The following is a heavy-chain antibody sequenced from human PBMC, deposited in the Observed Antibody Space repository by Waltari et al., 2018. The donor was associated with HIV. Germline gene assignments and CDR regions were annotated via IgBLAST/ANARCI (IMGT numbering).Heavy chain of an antibody. CDR1: GGPFIGYY. V-gene: IGHV4-34*01. CDR2: INHSGDT. CDR3: AREGVSFGEFVIDY. Sequence: QVQLQQWGAGLLKPSETLSLSCAVYGGPFIGYYWTWIRQPPGKGLEWIGKINHSGDTNYNPSLKSRVTISVDTSKNQFSLKLSSVTAADTAVYYCAREGVSFGEFVIDYWGQGTLVTVSS. J-gene: IGHJ4*02. D-gene: IGHD3-10*01.